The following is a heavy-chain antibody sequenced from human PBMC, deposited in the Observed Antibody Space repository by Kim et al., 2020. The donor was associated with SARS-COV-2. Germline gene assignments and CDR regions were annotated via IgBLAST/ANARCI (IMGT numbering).Heavy chain of an antibody. J-gene: IGHJ3*02. V-gene: IGHV3-7*01. D-gene: IGHD6-19*01. CDR3: AGDGDLYSSGEDDFDI. Sequence: GGSLRLSCAASGFTFSSNWMTWVRQAPGKGLEWVANIKRGGNQNYEVDSEKGRITITSNNANTLLLLLKNRRGAETTVFYYSAGDGDLYSSGEDDFDIWG. CDR2: IKRGGNQN. CDR1: GFTFSSNW.